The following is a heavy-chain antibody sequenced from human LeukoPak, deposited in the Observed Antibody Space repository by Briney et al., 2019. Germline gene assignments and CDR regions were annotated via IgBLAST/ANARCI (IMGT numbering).Heavy chain of an antibody. V-gene: IGHV4-39*07. J-gene: IGHJ4*02. CDR2: IYYSGST. CDR1: GGSISSSSYY. CDR3: ARGVEMATLDY. D-gene: IGHD5-24*01. Sequence: PSKTLSLTCTVSGGSISSSSYYWGWIRQPPGKGLEWIGSIYYSGSTYYNPSLKSRVTIPVDTSKNQFSLKLSSVTAADTAVYYCARGVEMATLDYWGQGTLVTVSS.